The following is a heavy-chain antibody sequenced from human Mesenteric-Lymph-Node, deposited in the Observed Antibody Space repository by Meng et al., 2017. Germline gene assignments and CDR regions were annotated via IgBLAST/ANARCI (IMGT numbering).Heavy chain of an antibody. CDR3: ARDLLRLDIVATDRLFDY. CDR1: GYTFTGYY. Sequence: ASVKVSCTASGYTFTGYYMHWVRQAPGQGLEWMGWINPNSGGTNYAQKFQGRVTMTRDTSISTAYMELSRLRSDDTAVYYCARDLLRLDIVATDRLFDYWGQGTLVTVSS. D-gene: IGHD5-12*01. V-gene: IGHV1-2*02. J-gene: IGHJ4*02. CDR2: INPNSGGT.